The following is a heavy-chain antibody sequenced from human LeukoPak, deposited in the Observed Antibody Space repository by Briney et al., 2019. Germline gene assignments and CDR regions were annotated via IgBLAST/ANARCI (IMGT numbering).Heavy chain of an antibody. Sequence: NPSETLSLTCTVSGGSISSGGYYWNWIRQHPGKGLEWIGCIYYSGSTYYNPSLKSRVTISVDTSKNQFSLKLSSVTAADTAVYYCARDPDSTVDFDTWGQGTMVTVSS. V-gene: IGHV4-31*03. CDR3: ARDPDSTVDFDT. D-gene: IGHD2-15*01. CDR1: GGSISSGGYY. J-gene: IGHJ3*02. CDR2: IYYSGST.